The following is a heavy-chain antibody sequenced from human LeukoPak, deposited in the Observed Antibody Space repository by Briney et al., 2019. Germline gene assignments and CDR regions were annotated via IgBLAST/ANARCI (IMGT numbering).Heavy chain of an antibody. Sequence: SETLSLTCTVSGYSISSGYYWGWIRQPPGKGLEWIGSIYYSGSTYYNPSLKSRVIILVDTSKNQFSLKLSSVTAADTAVYYCARGYGSGSYIPYWGQGTLVTVSS. CDR2: IYYSGST. CDR3: ARGYGSGSYIPY. D-gene: IGHD3-10*01. CDR1: GYSISSGYY. V-gene: IGHV4-38-2*02. J-gene: IGHJ4*02.